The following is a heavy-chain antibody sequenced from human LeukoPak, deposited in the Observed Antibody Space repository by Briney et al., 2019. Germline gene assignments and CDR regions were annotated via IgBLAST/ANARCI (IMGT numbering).Heavy chain of an antibody. J-gene: IGHJ4*02. Sequence: GGSLRLSCAASGFTFVGNAVTWVRQAPGKGLEWVSTISGSGDTYYADSVKGRFTISRDDSKSTLSLQMNSLRAEDTAVYYCARDHRGNSYYFDYWGQGTLVTVSS. D-gene: IGHD6-6*01. CDR1: GFTFVGNA. CDR2: ISGSGDT. V-gene: IGHV3-23*01. CDR3: ARDHRGNSYYFDY.